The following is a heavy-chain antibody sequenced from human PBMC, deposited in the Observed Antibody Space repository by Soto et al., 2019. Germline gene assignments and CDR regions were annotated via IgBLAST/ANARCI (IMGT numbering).Heavy chain of an antibody. CDR2: ISAYNGNT. J-gene: IGHJ5*02. V-gene: IGHV1-18*01. Sequence: GASVKVTCKDSGYAFTSYGISWVRQAPGQGLEWMGWISAYNGNTNYAQKLQGRVTMTTDKSSTTAYMELSSLRSGDTAVYYCARGSTIVRGAPSWFDPWGQGTLVTVSS. CDR1: GYAFTSYG. D-gene: IGHD3-10*01. CDR3: ARGSTIVRGAPSWFDP.